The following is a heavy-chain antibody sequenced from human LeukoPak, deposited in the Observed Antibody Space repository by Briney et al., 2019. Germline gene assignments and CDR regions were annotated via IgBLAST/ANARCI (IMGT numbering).Heavy chain of an antibody. D-gene: IGHD3-10*01. V-gene: IGHV6-1*01. CDR1: GDSVSSNSAA. J-gene: IGHJ3*02. CDR2: TYYRSKWYN. CDR3: ARDLYGGVRGVQHAFDI. Sequence: SQTLSLPCAISGDSVSSNSAAWNWIRQSPSRGLEWLGRTYYRSKWYNDYAVSVKSRITINPDTSKNQFSLQLNSVTPEDTAVYYCARDLYGGVRGVQHAFDIWGQGTMVTVSS.